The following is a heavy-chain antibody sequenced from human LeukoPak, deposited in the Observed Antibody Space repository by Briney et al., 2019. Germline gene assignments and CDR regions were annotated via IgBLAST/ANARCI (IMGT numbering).Heavy chain of an antibody. Sequence: SVKVSCKASGGTFSSYAISWVRQAPGQGLEWMGGIIPIFGTANYAQKFQGRVTITADESTSTAYMELSSLRSEDTAVYYCVRGPYGSGISNWFDPWGQGTLVIVSS. CDR1: GGTFSSYA. D-gene: IGHD3-10*01. CDR2: IIPIFGTA. V-gene: IGHV1-69*13. J-gene: IGHJ5*02. CDR3: VRGPYGSGISNWFDP.